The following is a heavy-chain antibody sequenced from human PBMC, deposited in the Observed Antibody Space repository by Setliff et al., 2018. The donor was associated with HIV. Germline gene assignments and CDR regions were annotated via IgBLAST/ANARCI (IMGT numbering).Heavy chain of an antibody. CDR3: ARGYPVSYYYYMNV. J-gene: IGHJ6*03. CDR1: GGSFTDIGGSFTDYY. D-gene: IGHD3-16*02. CDR2: INHSGST. V-gene: IGHV4-34*01. Sequence: SETLSLTCAVLGGSFTDIGGSFTDYYWIWIRQPPGKGLEWIGEINHSGSTHYNPSLKSRFTISVDTSKNQFSLKVNSVTAADTAVYYCARGYPVSYYYYMNVWGKGTTVTVSS.